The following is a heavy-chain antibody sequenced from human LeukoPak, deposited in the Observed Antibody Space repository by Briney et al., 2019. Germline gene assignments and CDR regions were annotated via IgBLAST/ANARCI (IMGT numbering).Heavy chain of an antibody. D-gene: IGHD1-1*01. CDR1: GFTFGSYS. CDR3: AREDDEGGDY. Sequence: PGGSLRLSCAASGFTFGSYSMNWVRQAPGKGLEWVSSISSSSSYIYYADSVKGRFTISRDNAKNSLYLQMNSLRAEDTAVYYCAREDDEGGDYWGQGTLVTVSS. CDR2: ISSSSSYI. V-gene: IGHV3-21*01. J-gene: IGHJ4*02.